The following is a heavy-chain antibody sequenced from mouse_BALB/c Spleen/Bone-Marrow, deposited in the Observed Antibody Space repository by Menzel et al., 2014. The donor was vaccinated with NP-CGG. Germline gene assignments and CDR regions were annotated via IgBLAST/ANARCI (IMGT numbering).Heavy chain of an antibody. Sequence: LQQSGAELVRPGSSVKISCKASGYAFSAYRMNWVKQRPGQGLEWIGQIYPGDGDTNYNGKFKGKATLTADKSSSTAYMQLSSLTSEDSAVYFCTRSTATFDYWGQGTTLTVSS. D-gene: IGHD1-2*01. V-gene: IGHV1-80*01. CDR3: TRSTATFDY. J-gene: IGHJ2*01. CDR2: IYPGDGDT. CDR1: GYAFSAYR.